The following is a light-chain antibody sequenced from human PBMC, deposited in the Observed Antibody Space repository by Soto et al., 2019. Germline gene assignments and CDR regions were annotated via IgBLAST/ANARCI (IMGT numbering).Light chain of an antibody. CDR2: AAS. V-gene: IGKV1-39*01. Sequence: DIQMTQSPSSLSASVGDRVTITCRASQSIRSYLNWYQQKPGKAPKLLIYAASSLQSGFPSRFSGSGSGTDFTLTISSLQPEDFATYYCQQSYSTQLTFGGGTKVEIK. CDR3: QQSYSTQLT. J-gene: IGKJ4*01. CDR1: QSIRSY.